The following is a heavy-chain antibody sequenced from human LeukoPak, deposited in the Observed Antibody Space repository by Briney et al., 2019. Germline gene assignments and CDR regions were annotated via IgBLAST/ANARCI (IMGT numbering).Heavy chain of an antibody. Sequence: SETLSLTCTVSGGSISSGGYYWSWIRQHPGKGLEWIGYIYYSGSTYYNPSLKSRVTISVDTSKNQFSLKLSSVTAADTAVYYCASLYYDFWSGYSGPILDYYYGMDVWGQGTTVTVSS. CDR1: GGSISSGGYY. J-gene: IGHJ6*02. CDR2: IYYSGST. CDR3: ASLYYDFWSGYSGPILDYYYGMDV. D-gene: IGHD3-3*01. V-gene: IGHV4-31*03.